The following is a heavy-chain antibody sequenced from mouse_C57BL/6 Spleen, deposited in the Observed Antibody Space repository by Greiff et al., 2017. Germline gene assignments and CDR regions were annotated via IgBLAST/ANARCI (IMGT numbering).Heavy chain of an antibody. CDR1: GYTFTDYY. CDR3: ERHGSRGAMDY. Sequence: QVQLKESGAELVRPGASVKLSCKVSGYTFTDYYINWVKQRPGQGLEWIARIYPGSGITYYNEKFKGKATLTAEKASSTANMQLSSLTSEDTAVYVCERHGSRGAMDYWGQGTSVTVAS. D-gene: IGHD1-1*01. CDR2: IYPGSGIT. J-gene: IGHJ4*01. V-gene: IGHV1-76*01.